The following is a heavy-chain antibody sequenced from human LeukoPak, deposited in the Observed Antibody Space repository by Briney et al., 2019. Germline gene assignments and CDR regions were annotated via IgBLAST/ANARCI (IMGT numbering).Heavy chain of an antibody. Sequence: PGGSLRLSCAASGFTFSRYWMSWVRQAPGKGLEWVANIKQDGSEKYYVDSVKGRFTISRDNAKNSLYLQMNSLRAEDTAVYYCARVGGYLVDYWGQGTLVTVSS. CDR1: GFTFSRYW. CDR2: IKQDGSEK. J-gene: IGHJ4*02. D-gene: IGHD6-13*01. CDR3: ARVGGYLVDY. V-gene: IGHV3-7*03.